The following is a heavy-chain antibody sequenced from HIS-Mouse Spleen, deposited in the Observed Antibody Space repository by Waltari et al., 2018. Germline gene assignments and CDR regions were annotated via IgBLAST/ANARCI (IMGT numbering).Heavy chain of an antibody. CDR2: IHYSGRT. V-gene: IGHV4-39*07. CDR3: AREIPYSSSWYDWYFDL. Sequence: QLQLQESGPGLVKPSETLSLTCTVSGGSISSSSYYWGWIRQPPGKGLEWIGSIHYSGRTYYNPSLNGRVTISVDTSKNQFSLKLSSVTAADTAVYYCAREIPYSSSWYDWYFDLWGRGTLVTVSS. CDR1: GGSISSSSYY. J-gene: IGHJ2*01. D-gene: IGHD6-13*01.